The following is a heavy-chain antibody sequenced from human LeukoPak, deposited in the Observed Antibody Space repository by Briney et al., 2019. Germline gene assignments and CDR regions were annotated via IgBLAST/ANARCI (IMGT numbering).Heavy chain of an antibody. D-gene: IGHD3-16*02. J-gene: IGHJ4*02. Sequence: NPSETLSLTCTVSGGSISSYYWSWIRQPPGKGLEWIGYIYYSGSTNYNPSLKSRVTISVDTSKNQFSLKLSSVTAADTAVYYCASTKLRAYDYVWGSYRIVFDYWGQGTLVTVSS. V-gene: IGHV4-59*01. CDR3: ASTKLRAYDYVWGSYRIVFDY. CDR1: GGSISSYY. CDR2: IYYSGST.